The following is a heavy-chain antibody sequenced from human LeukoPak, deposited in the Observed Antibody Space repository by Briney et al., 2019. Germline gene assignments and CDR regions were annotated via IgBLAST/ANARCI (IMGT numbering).Heavy chain of an antibody. J-gene: IGHJ6*03. CDR1: GGSISSYY. CDR2: IYYSGST. D-gene: IGHD6-6*01. CDR3: ARGGYDYSSSPFNYYYDYYMDV. V-gene: IGHV4-59*01. Sequence: SETLSLTCTVSGGSISSYYWSWIRQPPGKGLEWIGYIYYSGSTNYNPSLKSRVTISVDRSQNQFSLKGSSVTAADTAVYYCARGGYDYSSSPFNYYYDYYMDVWGKGTTVIVSS.